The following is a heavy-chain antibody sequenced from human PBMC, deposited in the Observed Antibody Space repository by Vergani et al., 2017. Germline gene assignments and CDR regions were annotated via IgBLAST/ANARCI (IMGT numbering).Heavy chain of an antibody. Sequence: QVQLVQSGAEVKKPGASVKVSCKASGYTFTSYAMHWVRQAPGQRLEWMGWINAGNGNTKYSQKFQGRVTITRDTSASTAYMELSSLRSEDTAVYYCARAQITPFWRPYYYYYGMDVWGQGTTVTVSS. D-gene: IGHD3-3*01. CDR2: INAGNGNT. V-gene: IGHV1-3*01. J-gene: IGHJ6*02. CDR3: ARAQITPFWRPYYYYYGMDV. CDR1: GYTFTSYA.